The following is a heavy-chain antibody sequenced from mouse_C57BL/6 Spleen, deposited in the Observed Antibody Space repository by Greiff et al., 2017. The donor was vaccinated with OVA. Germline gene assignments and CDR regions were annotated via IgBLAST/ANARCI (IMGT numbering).Heavy chain of an antibody. D-gene: IGHD1-1*01. Sequence: EVQLQQSGPGMVKPSQSLSLTCTVTGYSITSGYDWHWIRHFPGNKLEWMGYISYSGSTNYNPSLKSRISITHDTSKNHFFLKLNSVTTEDTATYYCARWGGYGSSWYFDVWGTGTTVTVSS. V-gene: IGHV3-1*01. J-gene: IGHJ1*03. CDR1: GYSITSGYD. CDR2: ISYSGST. CDR3: ARWGGYGSSWYFDV.